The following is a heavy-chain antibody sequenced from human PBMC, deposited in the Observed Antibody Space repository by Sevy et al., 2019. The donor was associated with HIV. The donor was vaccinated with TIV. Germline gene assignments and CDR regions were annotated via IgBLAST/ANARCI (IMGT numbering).Heavy chain of an antibody. Sequence: GGSLRLSCAASGFTFSDYYMSWIRQAPGKGLEWVSYISSSGSTIYYADSVKGRFTISRDNAKNSLYLQMNSLRAEDTAVYYCARGCSGGSCYSKGNYYYGMHVWGQGTTVTVSS. CDR3: ARGCSGGSCYSKGNYYYGMHV. J-gene: IGHJ6*02. CDR1: GFTFSDYY. CDR2: ISSSGSTI. D-gene: IGHD2-15*01. V-gene: IGHV3-11*01.